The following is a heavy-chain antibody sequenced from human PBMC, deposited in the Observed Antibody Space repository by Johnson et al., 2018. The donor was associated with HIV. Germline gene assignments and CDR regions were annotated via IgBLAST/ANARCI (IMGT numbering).Heavy chain of an antibody. V-gene: IGHV3-13*01. CDR2: IGTAGDT. Sequence: VHLVESGGGLVQPGGSLRLSCAASGFTFSSYDMHWVRQATGKGLEWVSAIGTAGDTYYPGSVKGRFTISSANTKNSLFLQMDSLRDEDTAVYFCARPPAYLYKAAFSIWGQGTMVTVSS. CDR1: GFTFSSYD. CDR3: ARPPAYLYKAAFSI. J-gene: IGHJ3*02. D-gene: IGHD3-16*02.